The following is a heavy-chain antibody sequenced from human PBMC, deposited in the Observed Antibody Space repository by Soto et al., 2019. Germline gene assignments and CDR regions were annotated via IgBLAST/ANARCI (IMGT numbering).Heavy chain of an antibody. CDR2: INPNSGGT. CDR1: GYTFTGYY. J-gene: IGHJ6*01. CDR3: ARVCTSCFYYYGMEV. V-gene: IGHV1-2*04. D-gene: IGHD2-2*01. Sequence: ASVKVSCKASGYTFTGYYMHWVRQAPGQGLEWMGWINPNSGGTNYAQKFQGWVTMTRDTSISTAYMELSRLRSDDTAVYYCARVCTSCFYYYGMEVLGQGTTSIVSS.